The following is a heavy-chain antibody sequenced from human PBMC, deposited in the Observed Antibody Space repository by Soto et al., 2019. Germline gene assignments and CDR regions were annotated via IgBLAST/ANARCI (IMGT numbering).Heavy chain of an antibody. D-gene: IGHD1-26*01. CDR3: ARDGGGSYNGDAFDI. CDR2: IYSGGST. Sequence: EVQLVETGGGLIRPGGSLRLSCAASGFTVSSNYMSWVRQAPGKGLEWVSVIYSGGSTYYADSVKGRFTISRDNSKNTLYLQMNSLRAEDTAVYYCARDGGGSYNGDAFDIWGQGTMVTVSS. V-gene: IGHV3-53*02. J-gene: IGHJ3*02. CDR1: GFTVSSNY.